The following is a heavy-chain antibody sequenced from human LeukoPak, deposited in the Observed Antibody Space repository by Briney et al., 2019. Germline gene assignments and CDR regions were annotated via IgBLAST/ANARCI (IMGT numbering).Heavy chain of an antibody. D-gene: IGHD3-10*01. J-gene: IGHJ4*02. CDR2: ICHGGST. CDR1: GYLVTSGYC. V-gene: IGHV4-38-2*02. Sequence: PSETLSLTCIVSGYLVTSGYCWGWIRQPPGKGLEWIGNICHGGSTHYNPSLKSRVTMSEDTSKSQVSLKLSSVTAADTAVYYCARVQGREYYYGSGNYYSVEHWGQGTLVTVSS. CDR3: ARVQGREYYYGSGNYYSVEH.